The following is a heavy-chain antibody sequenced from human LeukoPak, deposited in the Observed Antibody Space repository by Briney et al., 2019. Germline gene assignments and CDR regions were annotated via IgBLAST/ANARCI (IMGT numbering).Heavy chain of an antibody. CDR3: ARDRLLWFGELDS. Sequence: PSETLSLTCTVSGASISSSSYYWGWIRQPPGKGLEWIGSIYYSGSTYYNPSLKSRVTISVGTSKNQISLKLNSVTAADTAVYYCARDRLLWFGELDSWGQGTLVIVSS. D-gene: IGHD3-10*01. CDR2: IYYSGST. V-gene: IGHV4-39*07. J-gene: IGHJ5*01. CDR1: GASISSSSYY.